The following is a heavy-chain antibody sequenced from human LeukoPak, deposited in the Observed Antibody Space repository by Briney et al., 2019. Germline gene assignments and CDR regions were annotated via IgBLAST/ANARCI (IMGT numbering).Heavy chain of an antibody. Sequence: GGSLRLSCAASGFTFSSYSMNWVRQAPGKGLEWVSSISSSSSYIYYADSVKGRFTISRDNAKNSLSLQMNSLRAEDTAVYYCARVEPVDTAMADAFDIWGQGTMVTVSS. CDR2: ISSSSSYI. J-gene: IGHJ3*02. CDR1: GFTFSSYS. D-gene: IGHD5-18*01. V-gene: IGHV3-21*01. CDR3: ARVEPVDTAMADAFDI.